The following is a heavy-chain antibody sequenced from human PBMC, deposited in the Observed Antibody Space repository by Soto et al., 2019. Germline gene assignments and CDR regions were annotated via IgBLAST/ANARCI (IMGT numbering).Heavy chain of an antibody. CDR3: ARDHCSGGSCYSGYYGMDV. V-gene: IGHV1-2*02. D-gene: IGHD2-15*01. CDR1: GYTFTGYY. J-gene: IGHJ6*02. Sequence: ASVKVSCKASGYTFTGYYMHWVRQAPGQGLEWMGWINPNSGGTNYAQKFQGRVTMTRDTSISTAYMELSRLRSDDTAVYYCARDHCSGGSCYSGYYGMDVXGQGTKVTVP. CDR2: INPNSGGT.